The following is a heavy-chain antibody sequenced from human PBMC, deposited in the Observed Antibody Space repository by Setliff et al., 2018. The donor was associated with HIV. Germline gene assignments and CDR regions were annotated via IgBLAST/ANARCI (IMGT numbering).Heavy chain of an antibody. D-gene: IGHD5-18*01. V-gene: IGHV4-39*01. CDR3: ARLEVNPSYGGAFDI. CDR2: IHYNDGKT. J-gene: IGHJ3*02. CDR1: GDSITNSMHY. Sequence: SETLSLTCTVSGDSITNSMHYWSWIRQPPGKGLEFIGSIHYNDGKTYYNAALRSRVTISADTSKNQFSLKLSSVTAADTAVYYCARLEVNPSYGGAFDIWGQGTMVTVS.